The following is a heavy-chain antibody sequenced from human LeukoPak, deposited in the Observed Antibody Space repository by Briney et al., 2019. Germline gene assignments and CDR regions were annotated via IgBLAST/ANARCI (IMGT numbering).Heavy chain of an antibody. CDR2: IKQDGSVI. D-gene: IGHD3-10*01. CDR3: ARDGWSYDLS. CDR1: GFTFSSHW. V-gene: IGHV3-7*01. Sequence: GESLRLSCAASGFTFSSHWMSWVRQAPGKGLEWVANIKQDGSVIYYVDSVKGRFTISRDNAKNSLYLQMNSLRAEDTAVYYCARDGWSYDLSWGQGTLVTVSS. J-gene: IGHJ5*02.